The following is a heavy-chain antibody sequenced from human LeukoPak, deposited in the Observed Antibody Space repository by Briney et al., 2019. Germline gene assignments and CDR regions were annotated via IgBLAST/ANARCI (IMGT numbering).Heavy chain of an antibody. CDR3: ARASYGGNYNFDY. CDR1: GGSISSYY. D-gene: IGHD4/OR15-4a*01. J-gene: IGHJ4*02. V-gene: IGHV4-59*01. Sequence: SETLSLTCTASGGSISSYYWSWIRQPPGKGLEWIGYIYYSGSTNYNPSLKSRVTISVDTSKNQFSLKLSSVTAADTAVYYCARASYGGNYNFDYWGQGTLVTVSS. CDR2: IYYSGST.